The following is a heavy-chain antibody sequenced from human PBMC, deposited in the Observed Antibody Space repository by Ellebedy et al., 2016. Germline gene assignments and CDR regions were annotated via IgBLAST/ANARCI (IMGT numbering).Heavy chain of an antibody. J-gene: IGHJ5*02. CDR1: GYTFTSYD. CDR3: ARGIAARGYNWFDP. CDR2: MNPNSGNT. Sequence: ASVKVSCKASGYTFTSYDINWVRQATGQGLEWMGWMNPNSGNTGYAQKFQGRVTMTRNTSISTAYMELSSLRSEDTAVYYCARGIAARGYNWFDPWGQGTLVTVSS. D-gene: IGHD6-6*01. V-gene: IGHV1-8*01.